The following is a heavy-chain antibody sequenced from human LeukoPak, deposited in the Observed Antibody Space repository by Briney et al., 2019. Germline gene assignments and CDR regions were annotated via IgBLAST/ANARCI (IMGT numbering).Heavy chain of an antibody. CDR3: ARDVPTQNQRNYYYYGMDV. V-gene: IGHV4-4*07. D-gene: IGHD2-2*01. Sequence: PSETLSPTCTVSGGSISSYYWSWIRRPAGKGLEWIGRIYTSGSTNYNPSLKSRVTMSVDTSKNQFSLKLSSVTAADTAVYYCARDVPTQNQRNYYYYGMDVWGQGTTVTVSS. J-gene: IGHJ6*02. CDR1: GGSISSYY. CDR2: IYTSGST.